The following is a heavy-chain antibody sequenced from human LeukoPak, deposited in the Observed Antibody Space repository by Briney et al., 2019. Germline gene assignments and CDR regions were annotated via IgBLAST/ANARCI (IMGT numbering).Heavy chain of an antibody. V-gene: IGHV4-39*01. J-gene: IGHJ1*01. CDR1: GGSISSSSYY. CDR3: ARALSSGWHTEYFQH. D-gene: IGHD6-19*01. CDR2: IYYSGST. Sequence: SETLSLTCTVSGGSISSSSYYWGWIRQPPGKGPEWIGSIYYSGSTYYNPSLKSRVTISVDTFKNQFSLKLSSVTAADTAVYYCARALSSGWHTEYFQHWGQGTLVTVSS.